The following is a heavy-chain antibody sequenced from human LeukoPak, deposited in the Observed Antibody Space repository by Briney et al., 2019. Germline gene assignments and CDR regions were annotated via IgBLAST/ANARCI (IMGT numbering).Heavy chain of an antibody. D-gene: IGHD5-12*01. Sequence: PSETLSLICAVYSGSFSGYYWNWFRQPPGKGLEWIGEINHSGSTNYNPSLKSRVTISVDTTKNQFPLKLSSVTAADTAVYYCARGTTPGYSGHGGALDAFDIWGQGTMVTVSP. V-gene: IGHV4-34*01. CDR3: ARGTTPGYSGHGGALDAFDI. CDR2: INHSGST. CDR1: SGSFSGYY. J-gene: IGHJ3*02.